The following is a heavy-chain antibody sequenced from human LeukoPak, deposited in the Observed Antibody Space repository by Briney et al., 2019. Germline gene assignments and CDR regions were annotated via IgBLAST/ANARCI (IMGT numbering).Heavy chain of an antibody. J-gene: IGHJ4*02. Sequence: GGSLRLSCAASGFIFRNYAMSWVRQAPGKGLEWVSAISGSGGSTYYADSVKGWFTISRDNSKNTLYLQMNSLRAEDTAVYYCAKEHDYGVGYFDYWGQGTLVTVSS. V-gene: IGHV3-23*01. CDR1: GFIFRNYA. CDR3: AKEHDYGVGYFDY. CDR2: ISGSGGST. D-gene: IGHD4-17*01.